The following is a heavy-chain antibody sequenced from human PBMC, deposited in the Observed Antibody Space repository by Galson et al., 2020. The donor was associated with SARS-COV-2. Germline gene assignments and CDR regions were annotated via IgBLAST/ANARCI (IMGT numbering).Heavy chain of an antibody. CDR2: IIPIFGTA. Sequence: SVKVSCKASGGTFSSYAISWVRQAPGQGLEWMGGIIPIFGTANYAQKFQGRVTITADESTSTAYMELSSLRSEDTAVYYCARERGYSGYGATYYFYYWGQGTLVTVSS. CDR1: GGTFSSYA. V-gene: IGHV1-69*13. D-gene: IGHD5-12*01. CDR3: ARERGYSGYGATYYFYY. J-gene: IGHJ4*02.